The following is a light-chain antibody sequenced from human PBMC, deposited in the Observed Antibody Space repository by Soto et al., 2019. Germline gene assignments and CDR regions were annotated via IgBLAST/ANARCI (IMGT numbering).Light chain of an antibody. Sequence: DIRMTQSPSSLSASVGDRVTITCRASQSISSYLNWYQQKPGKAPKLLIYAASSLQSGVPSRFSGSGSGTDFTLTISSLQPEDFATYHCQQSYSTPNTFGQGTKLEIK. CDR3: QQSYSTPNT. CDR1: QSISSY. J-gene: IGKJ2*01. V-gene: IGKV1-39*01. CDR2: AAS.